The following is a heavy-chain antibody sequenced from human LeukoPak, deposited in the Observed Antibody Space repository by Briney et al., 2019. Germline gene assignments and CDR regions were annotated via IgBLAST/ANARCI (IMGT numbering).Heavy chain of an antibody. Sequence: GGSLRLSCAASGFTFSSYAMSWVRQAPGKGLEWVAAISGSGGSTYYADSVNGRFTISRDNSKNTLYLQMNSLRAEDTAVYYCAKPKIPAAHFDYWGQGTLVTVSS. CDR1: GFTFSSYA. V-gene: IGHV3-23*01. D-gene: IGHD2-2*01. J-gene: IGHJ4*02. CDR2: ISGSGGST. CDR3: AKPKIPAAHFDY.